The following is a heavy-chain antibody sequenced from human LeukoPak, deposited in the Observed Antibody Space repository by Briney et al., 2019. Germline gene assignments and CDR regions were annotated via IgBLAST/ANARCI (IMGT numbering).Heavy chain of an antibody. V-gene: IGHV3-66*01. D-gene: IGHD2-15*01. CDR2: IYSGGST. CDR1: GFTFSSYA. Sequence: GGSLRLSCAASGFTFSSYAMSWVRQAPGKGLEWVSVIYSGGSTYYADSVKGRFTISRDNSKNTLYLQMNSLRAEDTAVYHCARGYCSGGSCARFPDYFDYWGQGTLVTVSS. CDR3: ARGYCSGGSCARFPDYFDY. J-gene: IGHJ4*02.